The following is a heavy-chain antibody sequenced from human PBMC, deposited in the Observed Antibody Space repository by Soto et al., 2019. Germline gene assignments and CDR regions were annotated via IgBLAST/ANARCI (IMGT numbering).Heavy chain of an antibody. D-gene: IGHD6-13*01. CDR2: IYYSGST. V-gene: IGHV4-31*03. Sequence: QVQLQESGPGLVKPSQTLSLTCTVSGRSISSGGYYWSRIRQHPGKGLEWIGYIYYSGSTYYNPSLKSRVTISVATSKNQFSRKLSSVTAADTAVYYCARVFSDSSSFFDPWGQGTLVTASS. CDR1: GRSISSGGYY. CDR3: ARVFSDSSSFFDP. J-gene: IGHJ5*02.